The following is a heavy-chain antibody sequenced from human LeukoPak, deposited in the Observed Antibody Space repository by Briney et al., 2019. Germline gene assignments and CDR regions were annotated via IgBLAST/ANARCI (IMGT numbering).Heavy chain of an antibody. CDR3: ARAAYSGSYHSDY. CDR1: GGSVNSGSYY. D-gene: IGHD1-26*01. V-gene: IGHV4-61*01. J-gene: IGHJ4*02. CDR2: IYYSGST. Sequence: SQTLSLTCTVSGGSVNSGSYYWNWIRQPPGKGLEWIGYIYYSGSTNYNPSLKSRVTVSVDTSKNQFSLKLSSVTAADTAVYYCARAAYSGSYHSDYWGQGTLVTVSS.